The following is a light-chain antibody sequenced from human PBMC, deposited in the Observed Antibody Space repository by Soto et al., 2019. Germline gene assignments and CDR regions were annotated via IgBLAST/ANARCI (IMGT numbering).Light chain of an antibody. V-gene: IGKV3-11*01. CDR2: HAS. CDR3: QQSGNPIT. J-gene: IGKJ5*01. CDR1: QSVSRN. Sequence: EIVLTQSPATLSLSPVERATLSCRASQSVSRNLALYQQTPGQAPRLLIYHASNRATGIPARFSGSGSGTDFTLTFSSLAAEDFALYCCQQSGNPITFGQGTRLEIK.